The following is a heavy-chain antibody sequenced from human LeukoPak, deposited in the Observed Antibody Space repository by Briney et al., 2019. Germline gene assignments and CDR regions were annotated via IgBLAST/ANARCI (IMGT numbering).Heavy chain of an antibody. CDR1: GFIFSSYA. V-gene: IGHV3-23*01. CDR2: ISGSGGSI. CDR3: AKGYSSAWYYFDC. D-gene: IGHD6-19*01. Sequence: GGSLRLSCAASGFIFSSYAMSWVRQAPGKGLEWVSAISGSGGSINYAGSVKGRFTISRDNSENTLYLQLNSLRAEDTALYYCAKGYSSAWYYFDCWGQGTLVTVSS. J-gene: IGHJ4*02.